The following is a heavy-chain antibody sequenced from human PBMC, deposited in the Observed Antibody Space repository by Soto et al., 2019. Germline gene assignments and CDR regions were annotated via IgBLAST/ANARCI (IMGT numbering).Heavy chain of an antibody. V-gene: IGHV3-21*01. D-gene: IGHD3-10*01. Sequence: EVQLVESGGGLVKPGGSLRLSCEGSGFTFGDYDMSWVRQAPGKGLEWVSSITSNSLYIYYEDSVKGRFTISRDNAEKSLYLQMNSLTAEDTAVYYCARESRPSGSYKAVFDPWGQGTLVTVSS. CDR1: GFTFGDYD. CDR2: ITSNSLYI. CDR3: ARESRPSGSYKAVFDP. J-gene: IGHJ5*02.